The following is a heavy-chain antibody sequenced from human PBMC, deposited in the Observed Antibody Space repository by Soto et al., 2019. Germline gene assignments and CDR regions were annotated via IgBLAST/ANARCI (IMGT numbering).Heavy chain of an antibody. J-gene: IGHJ4*02. V-gene: IGHV1-69*02. D-gene: IGHD5-18*01. CDR2: IIPILGIA. Sequence: ASVKVSCKASGGAFSSYTISWVRQAPGQGLEWMGRIIPILGIANYAQKLQGRVTMTTDTSTSTAYMELRSLRSDDTAVYYCARGDTAMDPFDYWGQGTLVTVSS. CDR1: GGAFSSYT. CDR3: ARGDTAMDPFDY.